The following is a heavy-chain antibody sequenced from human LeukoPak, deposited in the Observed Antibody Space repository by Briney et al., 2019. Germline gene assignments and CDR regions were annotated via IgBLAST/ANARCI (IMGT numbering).Heavy chain of an antibody. CDR2: INPNSGGT. CDR1: GYTFTGYY. V-gene: IGHV1-2*02. J-gene: IGHJ5*02. CDR3: ARDPPRITMVRGGFNWFDP. Sequence: ASVKVSCKASGYTFTGYYMRWVRQAPGQGLEWMGWINPNSGGTNYAQKFQGRVTMTRDTSISTAYMELSRLRSDDTAVYYCARDPPRITMVRGGFNWFDPWGQGTLVTVSS. D-gene: IGHD3-10*01.